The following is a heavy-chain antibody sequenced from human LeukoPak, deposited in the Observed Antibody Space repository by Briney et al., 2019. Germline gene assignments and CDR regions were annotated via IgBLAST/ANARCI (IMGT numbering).Heavy chain of an antibody. D-gene: IGHD5-18*01. CDR3: ARDRDVDTAMVNDY. J-gene: IGHJ4*02. V-gene: IGHV3-7*01. CDR1: GFTFSSYW. CDR2: IKQDGSEK. Sequence: GGSLRLSCAASGFTFSSYWMSWVRQAPGKGREWVANIKQDGSEKYYVDSVKGRFTISRDNAKNSLYLQMNSLRAEDTAVYYCARDRDVDTAMVNDYWGQGTLVTVSS.